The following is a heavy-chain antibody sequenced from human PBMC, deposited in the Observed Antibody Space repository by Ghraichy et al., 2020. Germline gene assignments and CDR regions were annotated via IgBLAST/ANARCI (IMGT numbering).Heavy chain of an antibody. CDR2: INHSGST. CDR1: GGSFSGYY. D-gene: IGHD3-22*01. J-gene: IGHJ5*02. V-gene: IGHV4-34*01. Sequence: SETLSLTCAVYGGSFSGYYWSWIRQPPGKRLEWIGEINHSGSTNYNPSLKSRVTISVDTSKNQFSLKLSSVTAADTAVYYCARPSQYYYDSSWFDPWGQGTLVTVSS. CDR3: ARPSQYYYDSSWFDP.